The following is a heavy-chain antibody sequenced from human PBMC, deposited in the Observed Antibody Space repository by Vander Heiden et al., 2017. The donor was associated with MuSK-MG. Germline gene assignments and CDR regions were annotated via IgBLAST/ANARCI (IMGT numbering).Heavy chain of an antibody. J-gene: IGHJ4*02. CDR1: GYSISSGYY. V-gene: IGHV4-38-2*02. Sequence: QVQLQESGPGLVKPSETLSLTCTVSGYSISSGYYWGWIRQPPGKGLEWIGSIYHSGSTYYNPSLKSRVTISVDTSKNQFSLKLSSVTAADTAVYYCASRGDFWSGYYSQYYFDYWGQGTLVTVSS. CDR2: IYHSGST. CDR3: ASRGDFWSGYYSQYYFDY. D-gene: IGHD3-3*01.